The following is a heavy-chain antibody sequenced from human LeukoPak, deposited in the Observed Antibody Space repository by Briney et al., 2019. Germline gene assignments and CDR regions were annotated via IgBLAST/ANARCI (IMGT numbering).Heavy chain of an antibody. D-gene: IGHD5-18*01. V-gene: IGHV3-48*01. CDR1: GFTFSSHS. Sequence: PGGSLRLSCAASGFTFSSHSMSWVRQAPGKGLEWVSYISSSSSTIYYADSVKGRFTISRDNSKNTLYLQMNSLRAEDTAVYYCAREKDVDTAMVKGGFDYWGQGTLVTVSS. CDR3: AREKDVDTAMVKGGFDY. J-gene: IGHJ4*02. CDR2: ISSSSSTI.